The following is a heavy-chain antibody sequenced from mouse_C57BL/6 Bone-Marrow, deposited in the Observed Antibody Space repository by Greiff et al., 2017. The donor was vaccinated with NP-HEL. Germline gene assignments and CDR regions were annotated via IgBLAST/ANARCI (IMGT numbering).Heavy chain of an antibody. CDR2: IYPRSGNT. CDR1: GYTFTSYG. V-gene: IGHV1-81*01. D-gene: IGHD1-1*01. J-gene: IGHJ3*01. CDR3: ARGYGSSYVGAY. Sequence: VQLQQSGAELARPGASVKLSCKASGYTFTSYGISWVKQRTGQGLEWIGEIYPRSGNTYYNEKFKGKATLTADKSSSTAYMELRSLTSEDSAVYFCARGYGSSYVGAYWGQGTLVTVSA.